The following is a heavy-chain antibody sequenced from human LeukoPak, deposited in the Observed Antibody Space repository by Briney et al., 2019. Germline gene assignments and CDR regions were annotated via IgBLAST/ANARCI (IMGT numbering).Heavy chain of an antibody. CDR3: ARSKGYYDSSGYYY. D-gene: IGHD3-22*01. J-gene: IGHJ4*02. V-gene: IGHV4-4*07. Sequence: SETLSLTCTVSGGSISSYYWSWIRQPAGKGLEWIGRIYTSGSTNYNPSLKGRVTMSVDTSKNQFSLKLSSVTAADTAVYYCARSKGYYDSSGYYYWGQGTLVTVSS. CDR2: IYTSGST. CDR1: GGSISSYY.